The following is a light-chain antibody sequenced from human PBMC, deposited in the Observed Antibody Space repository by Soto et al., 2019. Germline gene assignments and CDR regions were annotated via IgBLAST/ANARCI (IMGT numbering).Light chain of an antibody. V-gene: IGLV2-14*03. Sequence: QSALTQPASVSGSPGQSITLTCTGTRSDIGAYNFVSWYQQHPGEVPKLMLSDVSIRPSGVSNRFSGSKSGNTASLTISGLQAEDEADYYCTSWTTSATMIFGGGTKVTVL. CDR2: DVS. CDR3: TSWTTSATMI. J-gene: IGLJ2*01. CDR1: RSDIGAYNF.